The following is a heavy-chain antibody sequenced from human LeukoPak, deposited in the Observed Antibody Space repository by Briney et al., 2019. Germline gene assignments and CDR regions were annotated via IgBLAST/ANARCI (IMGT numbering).Heavy chain of an antibody. CDR2: IYSGGST. J-gene: IGHJ6*03. CDR3: AKDRGTVGYSYYYYMDV. V-gene: IGHV3-66*01. D-gene: IGHD6-13*01. Sequence: GGSLRLSCAASGFTVSSNYMSWVRQAPGRGLEWVSVIYSGGSTYYADSVKGRFTISRDNSKNTLYLQMNSLRAEDTAVYYRAKDRGTVGYSYYYYMDVWGKGTTVTVSS. CDR1: GFTVSSNY.